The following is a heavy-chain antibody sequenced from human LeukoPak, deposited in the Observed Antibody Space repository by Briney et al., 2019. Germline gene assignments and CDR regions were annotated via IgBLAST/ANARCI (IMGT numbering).Heavy chain of an antibody. Sequence: ASVKVPCKASDTFTTYGISWVRQAPGQGLEWMGWISAYNGNTNYAQKFQGRVTMTTDTSTSTAYMELRSLRSDDTAVYYCARGSTARYYYDSSGYYRGAVDYWGQGTLVTISS. V-gene: IGHV1-18*01. CDR3: ARGSTARYYYDSSGYYRGAVDY. J-gene: IGHJ4*02. CDR1: DTFTTYG. CDR2: ISAYNGNT. D-gene: IGHD3-22*01.